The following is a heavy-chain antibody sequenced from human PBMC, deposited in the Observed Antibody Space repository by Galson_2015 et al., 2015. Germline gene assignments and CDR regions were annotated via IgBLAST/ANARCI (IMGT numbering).Heavy chain of an antibody. CDR1: GFTFSSYG. CDR3: ARDQSVRKQWLVLGEFDY. V-gene: IGHV3-33*01. CDR2: IWYDGSNK. Sequence: SLRLSCAASGFTFSSYGMHWVRQAPGKGLEWVAVIWYDGSNKYYADSVKGRFTISRDNSKNTLYLQMNSLRAEDTAVYYCARDQSVRKQWLVLGEFDYWGQGTLVTVSS. D-gene: IGHD6-19*01. J-gene: IGHJ4*02.